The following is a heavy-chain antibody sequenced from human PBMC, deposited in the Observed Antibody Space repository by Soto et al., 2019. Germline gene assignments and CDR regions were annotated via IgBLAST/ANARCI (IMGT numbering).Heavy chain of an antibody. CDR3: AHNRIVASAGTGYFDY. J-gene: IGHJ4*02. CDR2: IYWDDDK. V-gene: IGHV2-5*02. Sequence: QITLKESGPTQVKPTETLTLTCTFSGFALSTYGLAVAWIRQPPGKALEWIALIYWDDDKRYSPSLKSRLAITKDTSKNQVVLTMTNVDPVDTATYYCAHNRIVASAGTGYFDYWRQGTLVTVSS. D-gene: IGHD6-13*01. CDR1: GFALSTYGLA.